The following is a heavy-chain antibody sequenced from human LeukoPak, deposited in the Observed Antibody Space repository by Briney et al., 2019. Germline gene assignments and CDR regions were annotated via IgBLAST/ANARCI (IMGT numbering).Heavy chain of an antibody. Sequence: QPGGSLRLSCAASGFTFSNYEMNWVRQAPGKGLEWVSYISGSGSTIYCADSVKGRFTISRDNAKDSLYLQMNSLRAEDTAVYYCARVRSGYSHENYFDYWGQGTLVIVSS. CDR1: GFTFSNYE. D-gene: IGHD5-18*01. J-gene: IGHJ4*02. CDR2: ISGSGSTI. CDR3: ARVRSGYSHENYFDY. V-gene: IGHV3-48*03.